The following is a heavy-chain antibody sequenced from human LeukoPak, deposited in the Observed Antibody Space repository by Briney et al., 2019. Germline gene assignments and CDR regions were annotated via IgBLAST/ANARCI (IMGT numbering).Heavy chain of an antibody. J-gene: IGHJ4*02. D-gene: IGHD3-16*02. CDR1: GGSFSGYY. V-gene: IGHV4-34*01. CDR2: INHSGST. CDR3: ARGRPRGEGRLGELSLYRSYYFDY. Sequence: SETLSLTCAVYGGSFSGYYWSWIRQPPGKGLEWIGEINHSGSTNYNPSLKSRVTISVDTSKNQFSPKLSSVTAADTAVYYCARGRPRGEGRLGELSLYRSYYFDYWGQGTLVTVSS.